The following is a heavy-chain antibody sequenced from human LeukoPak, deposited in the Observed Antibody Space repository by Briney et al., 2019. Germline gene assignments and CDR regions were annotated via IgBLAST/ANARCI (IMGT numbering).Heavy chain of an antibody. D-gene: IGHD6-13*01. V-gene: IGHV3-23*01. J-gene: IGHJ4*02. Sequence: GGSLRLSCAASGFTFSSYAMSWVRQAPGKGVEWVSAISGSGGSTYYADSVKGRFTISRDNSKNTLYLQMNSLRAEDTAVYYCAKPPPHPAIAAAGIGYWGQGTLVTVSS. CDR2: ISGSGGST. CDR1: GFTFSSYA. CDR3: AKPPPHPAIAAAGIGY.